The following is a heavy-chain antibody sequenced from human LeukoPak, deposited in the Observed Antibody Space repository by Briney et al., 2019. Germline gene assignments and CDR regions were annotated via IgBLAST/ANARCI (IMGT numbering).Heavy chain of an antibody. D-gene: IGHD1-26*01. CDR1: GFTFDDYA. J-gene: IGHJ4*02. Sequence: SLRLSCAASGFTFDDYAMHWVRRAPGKGLEWVSGISWNSGSIGYADSVKGRFTISRDNAKNSLYLQMNSLRAEDTALYYCAKGRGSYPSFDYWGQGTLVTVSS. CDR3: AKGRGSYPSFDY. V-gene: IGHV3-9*01. CDR2: ISWNSGSI.